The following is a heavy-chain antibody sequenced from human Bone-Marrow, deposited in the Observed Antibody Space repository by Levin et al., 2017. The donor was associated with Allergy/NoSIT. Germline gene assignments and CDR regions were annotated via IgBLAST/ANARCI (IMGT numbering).Heavy chain of an antibody. V-gene: IGHV4-34*01. CDR3: ARGILQEGRNYDLLYYGMDV. D-gene: IGHD3-22*01. J-gene: IGHJ6*02. CDR2: INSGGST. CDR1: GESLSGHS. Sequence: ESLKISCAVYGESLSGHSWTWIRQSPGKGLDWIGEINSGGSTNYNPFLKSRVTISVDTSKKQFSLNLTSVTAADTAVYYCARGILQEGRNYDLLYYGMDVWGQGTTVTVSS.